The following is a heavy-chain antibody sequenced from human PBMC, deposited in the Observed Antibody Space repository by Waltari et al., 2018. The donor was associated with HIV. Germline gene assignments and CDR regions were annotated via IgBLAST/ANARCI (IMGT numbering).Heavy chain of an antibody. D-gene: IGHD6-13*01. J-gene: IGHJ4*02. CDR3: ARGGGAAAGTVDY. Sequence: EVQLVESGGGLVQPGGSLRLSCAASGFTFISCWMSWVRQAPGKGLEGVANIRPDGNDKYYVDSVKGRFTISRDNVKNSLYLQMNTLRAEDTAVYYCARGGGAAAGTVDYWGQGTLVTVSS. CDR1: GFTFISCW. CDR2: IRPDGNDK. V-gene: IGHV3-7*01.